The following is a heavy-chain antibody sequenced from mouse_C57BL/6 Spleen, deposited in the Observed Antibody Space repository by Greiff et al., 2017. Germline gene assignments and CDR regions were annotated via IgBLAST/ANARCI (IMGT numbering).Heavy chain of an antibody. CDR3: AREDYYGSYAMDY. D-gene: IGHD1-1*01. CDR2: INPCNGGT. Sequence: QVQLQQPGTELVKPGASVKLSCKASGYTFTSYWMHWVKQRPGQGLEWIGNINPCNGGTNYNEKFKSKATLTVDKASSTAYMKLSSLTSEDSAVYYCAREDYYGSYAMDYWGQGTSVTVSS. CDR1: GYTFTSYW. V-gene: IGHV1-53*01. J-gene: IGHJ4*01.